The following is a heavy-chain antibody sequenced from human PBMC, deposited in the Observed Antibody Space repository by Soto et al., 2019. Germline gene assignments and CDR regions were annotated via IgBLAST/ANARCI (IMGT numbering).Heavy chain of an antibody. V-gene: IGHV3-74*02. Sequence: EVQLVESGGGLVQPGGSLRLSCAASGFTFRNYWMYWVRQAPGQGLEWVSRINSDGSVSSYAESVKGRLTISRDNVKNALYLLMDSLRAEDTAVYYCARGDCVGGSCYSLAGSFYYYMDAWGKGTTVTVFS. D-gene: IGHD2-15*01. CDR1: GFTFRNYW. CDR3: ARGDCVGGSCYSLAGSFYYYMDA. J-gene: IGHJ6*03. CDR2: INSDGSVS.